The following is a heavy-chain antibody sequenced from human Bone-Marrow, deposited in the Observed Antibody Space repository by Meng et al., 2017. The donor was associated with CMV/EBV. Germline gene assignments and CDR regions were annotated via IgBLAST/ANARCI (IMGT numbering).Heavy chain of an antibody. V-gene: IGHV2-5*02. CDR1: GFSLNTTGVG. CDR3: ARGGFRYGLLWFDP. CDR2: ISCEDVK. D-gene: IGHD5-18*01. Sequence: QVPLQEPRPPLVKPTQTLTLTCTFSGFSLNTTGVGVGWIRQSPGKALEWLALISCEDVKEYSPSLNTRLTITKDTSKNQVLLTMTNMDPVDTATYYCARGGFRYGLLWFDPWGQGALVTVSS. J-gene: IGHJ5*02.